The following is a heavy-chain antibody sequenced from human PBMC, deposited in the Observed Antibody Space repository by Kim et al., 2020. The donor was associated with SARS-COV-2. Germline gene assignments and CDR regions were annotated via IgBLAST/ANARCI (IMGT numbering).Heavy chain of an antibody. CDR3: ARDRITMIVVPHYYGMDV. J-gene: IGHJ6*02. V-gene: IGHV1-69*13. D-gene: IGHD3-22*01. Sequence: SVKVSCKASGGTFSSYAISWVRQAPGQGLEWMGGIIPIFGTANYAQKFQGRVTITADESTSTAYMEMSSLRSEDTAVYYCARDRITMIVVPHYYGMDVWGQGTTVTVSS. CDR1: GGTFSSYA. CDR2: IIPIFGTA.